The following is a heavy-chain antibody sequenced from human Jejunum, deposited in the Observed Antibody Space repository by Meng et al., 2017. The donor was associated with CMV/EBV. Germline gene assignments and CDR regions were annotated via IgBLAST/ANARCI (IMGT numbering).Heavy chain of an antibody. CDR2: IHQDGSSR. V-gene: IGHV3-7*01. CDR3: ARHECSKSSCYDF. Sequence: CAASGFIYSNYWMPWVRQAPETGLGWVAIIHQDGSSRYYVDSVEGRVTVSRDNAKNSLYLQMNSLRGEDTAVYYCARHECSKSSCYDFWGQGSLVTVSS. D-gene: IGHD2-15*01. J-gene: IGHJ4*02. CDR1: GFIYSNYW.